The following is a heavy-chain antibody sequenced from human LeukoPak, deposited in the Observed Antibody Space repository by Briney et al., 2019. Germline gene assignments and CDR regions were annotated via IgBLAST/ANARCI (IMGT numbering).Heavy chain of an antibody. CDR2: ISGDGGST. CDR3: AKDSDFGYGSGSYYNYNWFDP. J-gene: IGHJ5*02. V-gene: IGHV3-43*02. Sequence: GGSPRLSCAASGFTFDDYAMHWVRQAPGKGLEWVSLISGDGGSTYYADSVKGRFTISRDNSKNSLYLQMNSLRTEDTALYYCAKDSDFGYGSGSYYNYNWFDPWGQGTLVTVSS. CDR1: GFTFDDYA. D-gene: IGHD3-10*01.